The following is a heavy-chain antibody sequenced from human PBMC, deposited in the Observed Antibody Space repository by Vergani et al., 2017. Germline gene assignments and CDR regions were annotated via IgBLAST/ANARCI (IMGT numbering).Heavy chain of an antibody. J-gene: IGHJ6*02. CDR2: IKNTGDST. V-gene: IGHV3-23*01. CDR3: AKANPRNSGYDYLYYYHAMDV. CDR1: GFTFSSHA. Sequence: EVQLLQSEGAVVQPGGSLRLSCVASGFTFSSHAMSWVRQGHGQGLEWVSSIKNTGDSTQYADSVKGRFTISRDNSKNTLYLQMNSLRVEDTAVYYCAKANPRNSGYDYLYYYHAMDVWGQGTTVTVSS. D-gene: IGHD5-12*01.